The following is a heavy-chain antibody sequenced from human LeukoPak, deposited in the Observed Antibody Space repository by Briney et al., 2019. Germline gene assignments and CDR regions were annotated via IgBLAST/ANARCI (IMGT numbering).Heavy chain of an antibody. Sequence: QPGGSLRLSCAASGITFGNNWMHWVRQGPGKGLVWISRINSDGGGAIYADSVKGRFIVSRDNAKNTLYLQMNSLGAEDTAVYYCARDVPHNWFDTWGQGTLVTVSS. CDR1: GITFGNNW. V-gene: IGHV3-74*01. CDR3: ARDVPHNWFDT. J-gene: IGHJ5*02. CDR2: INSDGGGA.